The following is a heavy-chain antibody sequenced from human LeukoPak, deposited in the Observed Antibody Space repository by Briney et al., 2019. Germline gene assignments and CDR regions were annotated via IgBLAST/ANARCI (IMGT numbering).Heavy chain of an antibody. Sequence: SETLSLTCAVYGGSFSGYYWSWIRQPPGKGLEWIGFIYYSGSTDYNPSLKSRVTISVDTSKSQFSLKLSSVTAADTAVYYCARGRWLQLPDYWGQGTLVTVSS. CDR1: GGSFSGYY. V-gene: IGHV4-59*08. J-gene: IGHJ4*02. D-gene: IGHD5-24*01. CDR2: IYYSGST. CDR3: ARGRWLQLPDY.